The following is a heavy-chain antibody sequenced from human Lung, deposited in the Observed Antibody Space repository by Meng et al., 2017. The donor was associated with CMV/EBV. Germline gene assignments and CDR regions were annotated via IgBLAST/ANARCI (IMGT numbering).Heavy chain of an antibody. V-gene: IGHV4-38-2*02. Sequence: SXTXSPXGTVPGYSISSGYYWGWIRQPPGKGLEWSGSIYHSGSTYYHPSLKSRVTISVNTSKNQFTLMVSSVTAADTAAYLCTRSSSTVYWFDPWGQAPLVTVSS. CDR2: IYHSGST. D-gene: IGHD4-11*01. CDR3: TRSSSTVYWFDP. CDR1: GYSISSGYY. J-gene: IGHJ5*02.